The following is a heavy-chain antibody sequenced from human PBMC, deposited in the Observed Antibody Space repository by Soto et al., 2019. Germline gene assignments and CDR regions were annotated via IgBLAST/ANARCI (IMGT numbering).Heavy chain of an antibody. CDR2: ISGSGGST. J-gene: IGHJ4*02. D-gene: IGHD3-9*01. V-gene: IGHV3-23*01. CDR1: GFTFSSYA. CDR3: ATRLYDILTGYYIGIDY. Sequence: GGSLRLSCAASGFTFSSYAMSWVRQAPGKGLEWVSAISGSGGSTYYADSVKGRFTISRDNSKNTLYLQMNSLRAEDTAVYYCATRLYDILTGYYIGIDYWGQGTLVTVSS.